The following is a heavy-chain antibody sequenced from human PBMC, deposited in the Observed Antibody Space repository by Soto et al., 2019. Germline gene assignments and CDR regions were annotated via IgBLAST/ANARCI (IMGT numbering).Heavy chain of an antibody. V-gene: IGHV3-7*01. CDR2: IKQDGSEK. CDR1: GFTFSSYW. J-gene: IGHJ4*02. Sequence: EVQLVESGGALVQPGGSLRLACAASGFTFSSYWMTWVRQAPGKGLEWVANIKQDGSEKYYVDSVKGRFTISRDNTKNSVYLQMNRLRAEDTAVYYCARARIDYWGQGTLVTVSS. CDR3: ARARIDY.